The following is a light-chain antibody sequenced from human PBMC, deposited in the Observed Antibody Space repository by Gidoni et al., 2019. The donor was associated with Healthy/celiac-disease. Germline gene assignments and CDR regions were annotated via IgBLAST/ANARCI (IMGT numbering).Light chain of an antibody. V-gene: IGKV1-8*01. CDR1: QDISSY. CDR2: AAS. J-gene: IGKJ2*04. Sequence: AIRMTQSPSSFSASTGDRVTITCRASQDISSYLAWYQQKPGKAPKLLIYAASTLQSGVPSRFSGSGSGTDFTLTISCLQSEDFATYYCQQYYSYPCSFGQGTKLEIK. CDR3: QQYYSYPCS.